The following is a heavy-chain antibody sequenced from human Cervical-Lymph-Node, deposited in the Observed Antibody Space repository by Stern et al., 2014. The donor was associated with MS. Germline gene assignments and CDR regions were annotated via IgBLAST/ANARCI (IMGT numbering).Heavy chain of an antibody. CDR1: GDTFSNYG. CDR3: ARDTDMARGDH. J-gene: IGHJ4*02. D-gene: IGHD5-18*01. Sequence: QVQLVQSGAEVKKPGSSVKVSCKASGDTFSNYGFSWVRQAPGQGLEWVGGIIPLFGTSHYAQKFQGRVTITADEFTATVYMELSSLRSADTAVYYCARDTDMARGDHWGQGTLVTVSS. V-gene: IGHV1-69*01. CDR2: IIPLFGTS.